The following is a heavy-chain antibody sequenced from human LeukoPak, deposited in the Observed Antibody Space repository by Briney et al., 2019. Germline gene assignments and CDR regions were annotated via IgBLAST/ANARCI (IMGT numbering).Heavy chain of an antibody. V-gene: IGHV3-30*04. J-gene: IGHJ4*02. CDR2: ISYDGSNK. CDR3: ARDERELNHKLDY. CDR1: GFTFSSYA. D-gene: IGHD3-10*01. Sequence: GGSLRLSCAASGFTFSSYAMHWVRQAPGKGLEWVAVISYDGSNKYYADSVKGRFTISRENSKNTLYLQMNSLRAEDTAVYYCARDERELNHKLDYWGQGTLVTVSS.